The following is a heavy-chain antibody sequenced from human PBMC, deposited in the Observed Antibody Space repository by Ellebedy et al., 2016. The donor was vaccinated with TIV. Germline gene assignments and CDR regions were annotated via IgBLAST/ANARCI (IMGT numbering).Heavy chain of an antibody. CDR1: GYTFTGYY. Sequence: ASVKVSCKASGYTFTGYYMHWVRQAPGQGLEWMGWINPNSGGTNYAQKFQGWVTMTRDTSISTAYMELSRLRSDDTAVYYCARAGGIQLWLDFFMDVWGQGTTVTVSS. CDR2: INPNSGGT. J-gene: IGHJ6*02. D-gene: IGHD5-18*01. V-gene: IGHV1-2*04. CDR3: ARAGGIQLWLDFFMDV.